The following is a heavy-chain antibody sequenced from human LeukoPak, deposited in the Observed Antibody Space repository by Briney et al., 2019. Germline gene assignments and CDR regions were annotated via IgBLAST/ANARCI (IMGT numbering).Heavy chain of an antibody. V-gene: IGHV4-59*01. J-gene: IGHJ6*03. D-gene: IGHD2-2*01. CDR1: GGSISSYY. CDR3: ARGYCSSTSCYRSLWHFANYYYMDV. Sequence: PSETLSLTCTVSGGSISSYYWSWIRQPPGKGLEWIGYIYYSGSTNYNPSLKSRVTISVDTSKNQFSLKLSSVTAADTAVYYCARGYCSSTSCYRSLWHFANYYYMDVWGKGTTVTVSS. CDR2: IYYSGST.